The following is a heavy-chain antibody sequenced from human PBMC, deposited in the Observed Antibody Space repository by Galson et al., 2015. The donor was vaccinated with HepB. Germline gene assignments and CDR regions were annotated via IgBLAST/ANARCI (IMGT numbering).Heavy chain of an antibody. V-gene: IGHV3-53*01. CDR2: IYSGGST. Sequence: SLRLSCAASGFTVSSNCMSWVRQAPGKGLEWVSVIYSGGSTYYADSVKGRFTISRDNSKNTLYLQMNSLRAEDTAVYYCAKEILGVVYATGAFDIWGQGTMVTVSS. D-gene: IGHD2-8*02. CDR1: GFTVSSNC. CDR3: AKEILGVVYATGAFDI. J-gene: IGHJ3*02.